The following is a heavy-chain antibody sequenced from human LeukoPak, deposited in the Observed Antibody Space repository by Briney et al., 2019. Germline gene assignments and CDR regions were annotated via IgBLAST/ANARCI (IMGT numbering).Heavy chain of an antibody. CDR3: ARRRGTVIVVSTFDS. CDR1: GGSFTNYF. J-gene: IGHJ4*02. Sequence: SETLSLTCAVYGGSFTNYFWSWVRQSPGKGLEWIGEVADYGSVNYNPSLQSRVTISLDTSKNHFSLKVSSMTAADTALYYCARRRGTVIVVSTFDSWGQGTLVTVSS. V-gene: IGHV4-34*01. D-gene: IGHD3-22*01. CDR2: VADYGSV.